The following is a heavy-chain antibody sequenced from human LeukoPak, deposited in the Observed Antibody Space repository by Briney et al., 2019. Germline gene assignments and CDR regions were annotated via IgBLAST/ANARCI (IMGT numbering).Heavy chain of an antibody. Sequence: GGSLRLSCAASEFTFSSYSMNWVRQAPGKGLEWVSYITNSGNSKSYADSVKGRFTISRDNTKNSLYLQMNGLRAEDTAVYYCARTRSSGCLTFDYWGQGILVTVSS. CDR2: ITNSGNSK. V-gene: IGHV3-48*01. CDR3: ARTRSSGCLTFDY. CDR1: EFTFSSYS. J-gene: IGHJ4*02. D-gene: IGHD3-22*01.